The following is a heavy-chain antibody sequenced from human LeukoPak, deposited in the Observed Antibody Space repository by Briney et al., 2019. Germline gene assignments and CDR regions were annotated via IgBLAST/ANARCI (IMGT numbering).Heavy chain of an antibody. Sequence: PGGSLRLSCAASGFTFSNYYMSWIRQAPGKGLEWVSYISSSSSYTTYADSVTGQFSISRDNAKNAMYLQMNRLRAEDTAVYYCTDADNLSVTNWCDPWGQGALVTVSS. V-gene: IGHV3-11*03. J-gene: IGHJ5*02. CDR1: GFTFSNYY. CDR2: ISSSSSYT. D-gene: IGHD3-9*01. CDR3: TDADNLSVTNWCDP.